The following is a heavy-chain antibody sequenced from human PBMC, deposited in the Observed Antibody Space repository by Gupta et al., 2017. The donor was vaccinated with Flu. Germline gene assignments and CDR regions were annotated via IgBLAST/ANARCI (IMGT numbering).Heavy chain of an antibody. D-gene: IGHD4-11*01. V-gene: IGHV4-59*01. Sequence: QVQLQESGPGPVKPSETLSLTCTVSGGPIDSYYWSWIRQPPGKRLEWIGYIYHSGSTNYNPSLKSRIIMSVDRYKKQFSLKLSSVTAADTAVYYCAGSGNYNYYDYWGQGTLVTVSS. CDR3: AGSGNYNYYDY. CDR2: IYHSGST. CDR1: GGPIDSYY. J-gene: IGHJ4*02.